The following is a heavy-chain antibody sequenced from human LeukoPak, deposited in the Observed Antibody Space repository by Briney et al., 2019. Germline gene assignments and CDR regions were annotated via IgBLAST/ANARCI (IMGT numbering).Heavy chain of an antibody. CDR1: GFTFSNYG. J-gene: IGHJ4*02. CDR2: IWHDGSNK. V-gene: IGHV3-33*01. Sequence: PGGSLRLSCATSGFTFSNYGMHWVRQAPGKGLEWVAVIWHDGSNKYYADSVKGRFIISRDNSKNTLYLQMNNLRAEDTAVYYCARGGGYYAIDYWGQGTLVTVSS. CDR3: ARGGGYYAIDY. D-gene: IGHD1-26*01.